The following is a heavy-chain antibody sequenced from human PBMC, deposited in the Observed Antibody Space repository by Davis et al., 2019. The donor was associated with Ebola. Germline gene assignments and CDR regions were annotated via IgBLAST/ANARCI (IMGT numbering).Heavy chain of an antibody. CDR3: ARVSGSYLYYFDF. V-gene: IGHV1-46*01. Sequence: ASVKVSCKASGYTFTSYGISWVRQAPGQGLEWMGIINPVGGTTNYAQKFQGRVTMTTDTSTSTVYMELSSLRSEDTAVYYCARVSGSYLYYFDFWGQGTLVTVSS. D-gene: IGHD1-26*01. CDR1: GYTFTSYG. CDR2: INPVGGTT. J-gene: IGHJ4*02.